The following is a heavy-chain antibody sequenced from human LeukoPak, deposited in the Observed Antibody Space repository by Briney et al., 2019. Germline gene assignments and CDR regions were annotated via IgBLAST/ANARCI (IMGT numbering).Heavy chain of an antibody. CDR2: IIPIFGTA. V-gene: IGHV1-69*01. D-gene: IGHD5-12*01. Sequence: SVKVSCKASGGTFSSYAISWVRQAPGQGLEWMGGIIPIFGTANFAQKFQGRVTITADESTSTAYMELSSLRSEDTAVYYCARSNSGYDWWIYYFDYWGQGTLVTVSS. CDR1: GGTFSSYA. CDR3: ARSNSGYDWWIYYFDY. J-gene: IGHJ4*02.